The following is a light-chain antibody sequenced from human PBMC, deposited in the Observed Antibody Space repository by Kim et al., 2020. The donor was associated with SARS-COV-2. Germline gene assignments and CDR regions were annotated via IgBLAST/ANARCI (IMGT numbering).Light chain of an antibody. V-gene: IGKV1-33*01. CDR3: QQYDNLPT. CDR2: AAS. CDR1: QDISNY. J-gene: IGKJ4*01. Sequence: SASVGDRVTTTCQASQDISNYLNWYQQKPGKAPKLLIYAASNLEAGVPSRFSGSGSGTDFTFTISSLQPEDIATYYCQQYDNLPTFGGGTKVEIK.